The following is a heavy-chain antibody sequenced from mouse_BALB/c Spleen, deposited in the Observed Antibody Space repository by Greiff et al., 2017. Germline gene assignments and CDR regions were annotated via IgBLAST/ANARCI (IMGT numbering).Heavy chain of an antibody. D-gene: IGHD3-2*01. Sequence: EVNVVESGGGLVQPGGSRKLSCAASGFTFSSFGMHWVRQAPEKGLEWVAYISSGSSTIYYADTVKGRFTISRDNPKNTLFLQMTSLRSEDTAMYYCARGGQLGLREAMDYWGQGTSVTVSS. CDR2: ISSGSSTI. CDR1: GFTFSSFG. V-gene: IGHV5-17*02. J-gene: IGHJ4*01. CDR3: ARGGQLGLREAMDY.